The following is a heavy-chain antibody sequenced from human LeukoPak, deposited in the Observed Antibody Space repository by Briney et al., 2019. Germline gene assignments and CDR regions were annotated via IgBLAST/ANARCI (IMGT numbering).Heavy chain of an antibody. CDR1: GFTVSSSY. V-gene: IGHV3-53*01. J-gene: IGHJ6*02. Sequence: GGSLRLSCAASGFTVSSSYMTWVRQAPGKGLEWVPVIRSGGSTVYADSVKGRFTISRDNAKNSLYLQMNSLRAEDTAVYYCARDCGGDCSGMDVWGQGTTVTVSS. CDR3: ARDCGGDCSGMDV. CDR2: IRSGGST. D-gene: IGHD2-21*01.